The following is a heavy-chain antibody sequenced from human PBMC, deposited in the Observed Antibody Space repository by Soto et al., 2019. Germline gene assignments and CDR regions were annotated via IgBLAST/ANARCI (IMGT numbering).Heavy chain of an antibody. Sequence: RASVKVSCKASGYTFTSYYMHWVRQAPGQGLEWMGIINPSGGSTSYAQKFQGRVTMTRDTSTSTVYMELSSLRSEDTAVYYCASSYYYDSSGYYSVVDWGQGTLVTVSS. CDR3: ASSYYYDSSGYYSVVD. CDR1: GYTFTSYY. J-gene: IGHJ4*02. D-gene: IGHD3-22*01. CDR2: INPSGGST. V-gene: IGHV1-46*01.